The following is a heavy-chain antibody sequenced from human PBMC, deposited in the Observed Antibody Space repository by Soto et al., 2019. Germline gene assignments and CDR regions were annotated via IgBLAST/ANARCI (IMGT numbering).Heavy chain of an antibody. CDR2: ISAYNDNP. V-gene: IGHV1-18*01. Sequence: ASVKVSCKASGYTFTNYGISWVRQAPGQGLEWMGWISAYNDNPNYAQKLQGRVTMTTDTSTSTAYMELRSLRSDDTAVYYCARSSGSGHYALSYWGQGSLVPVSS. CDR3: ARSSGSGHYALSY. CDR1: GYTFTNYG. D-gene: IGHD2-15*01. J-gene: IGHJ4*02.